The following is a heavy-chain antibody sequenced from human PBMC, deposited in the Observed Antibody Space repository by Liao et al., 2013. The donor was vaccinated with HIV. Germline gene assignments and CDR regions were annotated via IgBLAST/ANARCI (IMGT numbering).Heavy chain of an antibody. CDR1: GGSFSSGSYY. CDR2: IYTSGST. CDR3: ATGRDYVAY. D-gene: IGHD1-26*01. J-gene: IGHJ4*02. Sequence: QVQLQESGPGLVKPSQTLSLTCTVSGGSFSSGSYYWSWIRQPAGKGLEWIGRIYTSGSTNYNPSLKSRVTISVDTSKNQFSLKLSSVTAADTAVYYCATGRDYVAYWGQGTLVTVSS. V-gene: IGHV4-61*02.